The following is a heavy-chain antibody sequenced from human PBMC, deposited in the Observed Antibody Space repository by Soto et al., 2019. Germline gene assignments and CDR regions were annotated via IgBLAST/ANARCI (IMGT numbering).Heavy chain of an antibody. V-gene: IGHV3-53*04. CDR2: IYSGGST. CDR3: ARDPRYGSGSYYGMDV. Sequence: GGSLRLSCAASGFTVSSNYMSWVRQAPGKGLEWVSVIYSGGSTYYADSVKGRFTISRHNSKNTLYLQMNSLRAEDPAVYYCARDPRYGSGSYYGMDVWGQGATVTVSS. J-gene: IGHJ6*02. CDR1: GFTVSSNY. D-gene: IGHD3-10*01.